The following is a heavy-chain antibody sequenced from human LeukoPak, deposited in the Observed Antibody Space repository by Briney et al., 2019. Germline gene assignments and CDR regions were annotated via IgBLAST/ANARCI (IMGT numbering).Heavy chain of an antibody. J-gene: IGHJ3*02. Sequence: GASVKVSCKASGGTFSSYAISWVRQAPGQGLEWIGGIIPIFGTANYAQKFQGRVTITTDESTSTAYMELSSLRSEDTAVYYCARAPRLPNKRDAFDIWGQGTMVTVSS. CDR3: ARAPRLPNKRDAFDI. CDR1: GGTFSSYA. V-gene: IGHV1-69*05. D-gene: IGHD2-15*01. CDR2: IIPIFGTA.